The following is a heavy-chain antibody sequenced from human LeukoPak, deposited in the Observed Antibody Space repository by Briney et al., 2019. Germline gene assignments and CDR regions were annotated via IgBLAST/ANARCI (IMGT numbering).Heavy chain of an antibody. CDR2: ISGSGGST. J-gene: IGHJ4*02. V-gene: IGHV3-23*01. CDR3: AKDDHYGDYLGLFDY. Sequence: GGSLRLSCAASGFTFSSYAMSWVRQASGKGLEWVSAISGSGGSTYYADSVKGRFTISRDNSKNTLYLQMNSLRAEDTAVYYCAKDDHYGDYLGLFDYWGQGTLVTVSS. CDR1: GFTFSSYA. D-gene: IGHD4-17*01.